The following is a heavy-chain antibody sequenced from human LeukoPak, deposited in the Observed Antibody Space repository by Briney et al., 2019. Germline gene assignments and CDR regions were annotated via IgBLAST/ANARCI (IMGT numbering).Heavy chain of an antibody. Sequence: SETLSLTCNVSGYSISSGYYWGWIRQPPGKGLEWIGKIYHSGITAYNPSLKSRVTISVDTSKNQFSLKLSSVTAADTAVYYCARGRGYCSGGSCYATPWGQGTLVTVSS. CDR2: IYHSGIT. CDR3: ARGRGYCSGGSCYATP. J-gene: IGHJ5*02. D-gene: IGHD2-15*01. CDR1: GYSISSGYY. V-gene: IGHV4-38-2*02.